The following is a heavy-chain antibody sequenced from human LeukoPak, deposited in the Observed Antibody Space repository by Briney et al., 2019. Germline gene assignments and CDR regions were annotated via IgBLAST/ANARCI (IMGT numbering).Heavy chain of an antibody. CDR3: ARGLPSYSGSRREGFDP. CDR2: IYYSGST. Sequence: SQTLSLTCTVSGGSISSGGYYWSWIRQHPGKGLEWIGYIYYSGSTYYNPSLKSRVTISVDTSKNQFSLKLSSVTAADTAVYYRARGLPSYSGSRREGFDPWGQGTLVTVSS. CDR1: GGSISSGGYY. D-gene: IGHD3-10*01. J-gene: IGHJ5*02. V-gene: IGHV4-31*03.